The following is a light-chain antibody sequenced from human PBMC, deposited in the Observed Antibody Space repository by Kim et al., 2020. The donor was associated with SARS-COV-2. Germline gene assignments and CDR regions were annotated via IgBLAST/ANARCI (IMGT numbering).Light chain of an antibody. Sequence: ASVGDRVTITCQASQDISNYSNWYQQKPGKAPKLLIYDASNLETGVPSRFSGSGSGTDFTFTISSLQPEDIATYYCQQYDNLPSYTFGQGTKLEI. J-gene: IGKJ2*01. CDR2: DAS. CDR1: QDISNY. V-gene: IGKV1-33*01. CDR3: QQYDNLPSYT.